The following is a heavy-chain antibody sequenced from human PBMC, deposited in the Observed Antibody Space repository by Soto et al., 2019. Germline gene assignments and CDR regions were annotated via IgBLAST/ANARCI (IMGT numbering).Heavy chain of an antibody. Sequence: GSSVKPTCEACGYTFTNYYIHWLRQATGQGLEWMGWMNPNTGNSGYAQKFQGRVTMTSDTSISTAHMELSSLRSEDTAVYYCASGAETTGCNVVGTATNDSHYRG. D-gene: IGHD2-8*01. V-gene: IGHV1-8*02. CDR1: GYTFTNYY. J-gene: IGHJ4*01. CDR2: MNPNTGNS. CDR3: ASGAETTGCNVVGTATNDSHY.